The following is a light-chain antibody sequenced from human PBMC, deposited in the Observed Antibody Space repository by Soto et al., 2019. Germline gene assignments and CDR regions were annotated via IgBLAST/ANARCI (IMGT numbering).Light chain of an antibody. J-gene: IGLJ1*01. V-gene: IGLV2-11*01. CDR2: DVS. Sequence: QSALTQPRSVSASPGQSVTISCTGTSSDVGGYNYVSWYQQHPGKAPKLMIYDVSKRPSGVRDRFSGSKSGNTASLTISGLQGEDEADYYCCSYAGSYTYVFGTGTKVTVL. CDR3: CSYAGSYTYV. CDR1: SSDVGGYNY.